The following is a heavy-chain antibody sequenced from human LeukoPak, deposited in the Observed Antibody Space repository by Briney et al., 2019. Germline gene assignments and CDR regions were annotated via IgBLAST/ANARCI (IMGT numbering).Heavy chain of an antibody. CDR2: ISPDGSNR. V-gene: IGHV3-7*01. J-gene: IGHJ4*02. CDR1: GLSITNYW. CDR3: ARDSPGDLDF. Sequence: GGSLRLSCAVSGLSITNYWMAWVRQAPGKGLEWVANISPDGSNRNYMDSVKGRFTISRDNAENSLHLQLNSLRGEDSAVYYCARDSPGDLDFWGQGTLVTVSS.